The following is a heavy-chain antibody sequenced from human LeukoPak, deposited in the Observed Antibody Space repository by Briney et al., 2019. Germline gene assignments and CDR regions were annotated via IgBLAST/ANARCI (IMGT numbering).Heavy chain of an antibody. J-gene: IGHJ4*02. D-gene: IGHD6-13*01. CDR2: ISSSSKYI. V-gene: IGHV3-21*01. CDR3: ARVWSPPYTSTWPDYFDA. CDR1: EFSISTYS. Sequence: GGSPRLSCAASEFSISTYSMNWVRQAPGEGLEWVSSISSSSKYIYYADSFKGRFTISRDNAKNSLYLQMTSLRADDTAVYYCARVWSPPYTSTWPDYFDAWGQGVLVTVSS.